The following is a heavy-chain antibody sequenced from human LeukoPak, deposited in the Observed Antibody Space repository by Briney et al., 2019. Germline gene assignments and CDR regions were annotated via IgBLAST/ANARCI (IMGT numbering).Heavy chain of an antibody. CDR2: IIPILGIA. D-gene: IGHD3-22*01. CDR1: GGTFSSYA. J-gene: IGHJ3*02. CDR3: ARRDDGSGYALDI. V-gene: IGHV1-69*04. Sequence: SVKVSCKASGGTFSSYAISWVRQAPGQGLEWMGRIIPILGIAKYAQRFQGRVTITADKSTTTAYMELSSLRSEDTAVYYCARRDDGSGYALDIWGQGTMVTVSS.